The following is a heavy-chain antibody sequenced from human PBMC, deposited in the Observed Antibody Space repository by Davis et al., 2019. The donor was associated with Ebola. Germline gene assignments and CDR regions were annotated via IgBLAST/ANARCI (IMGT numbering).Heavy chain of an antibody. V-gene: IGHV3-23*01. J-gene: IGHJ4*02. CDR2: ISGTGGST. CDR1: GFTFSSHA. CDR3: ATVPTAG. D-gene: IGHD1-14*01. Sequence: GESLKISCAASGFTFSSHAMIWVRQAPKKGLEWVSGISGTGGSTFYADSVKGRFTISRDNSENTMNLQMNSLRAEDTAVYYCATVPTAGWGQGTLVTVSS.